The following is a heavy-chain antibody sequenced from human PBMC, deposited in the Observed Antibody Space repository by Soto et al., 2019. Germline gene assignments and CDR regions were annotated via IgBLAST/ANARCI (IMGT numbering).Heavy chain of an antibody. J-gene: IGHJ6*02. CDR1: GFTFSSYA. CDR2: ISGSGGST. V-gene: IGHV3-23*01. Sequence: PGVSLRLSCAASGFTFSSYAMSWVRQAPGKGLEWVSAISGSGGSTYYADSVKGRFTISRDNSKNTLYLQMNSLRAEDTAVYYCAKGRVGSGYSYGSTVQYYYYYYGMDVWGQGTTVTVSS. D-gene: IGHD5-18*01. CDR3: AKGRVGSGYSYGSTVQYYYYYYGMDV.